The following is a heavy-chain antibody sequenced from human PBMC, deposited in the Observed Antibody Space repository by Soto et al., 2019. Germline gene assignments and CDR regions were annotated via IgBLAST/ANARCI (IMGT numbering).Heavy chain of an antibody. Sequence: QVQLVQSGAEVKKPGASVKVSCKASGYTFTSYDINWVRQATGQGLEWMGWMNPNRGNTAYAQKFQGRGTMTRNTSISAAYVELSSRRCEDTAVYYCARVKLDYFDYWGQGTLVTVSS. CDR2: MNPNRGNT. CDR3: ARVKLDYFDY. V-gene: IGHV1-8*01. CDR1: GYTFTSYD. J-gene: IGHJ4*02.